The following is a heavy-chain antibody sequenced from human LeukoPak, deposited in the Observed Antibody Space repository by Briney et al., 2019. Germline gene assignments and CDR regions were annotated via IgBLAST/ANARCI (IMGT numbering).Heavy chain of an antibody. CDR2: ISGSGGST. CDR1: GFTLSSYE. CDR3: AKGDLKVGSLRRGAFDI. Sequence: PGGSLRLSCAASGFTLSSYEMNWVRQAPGKGLEWVSAISGSGGSTYYADSVKGRFTISRDNSKNTLYMQMNSLRAEDTAVYYCAKGDLKVGSLRRGAFDIWGQGTMVTVSS. J-gene: IGHJ3*02. V-gene: IGHV3-23*01. D-gene: IGHD6-13*01.